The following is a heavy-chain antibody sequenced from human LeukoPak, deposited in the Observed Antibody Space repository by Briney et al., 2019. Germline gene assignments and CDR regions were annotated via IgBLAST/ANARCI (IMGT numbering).Heavy chain of an antibody. D-gene: IGHD5-24*01. CDR3: VTARRNANGYFPFDY. CDR1: GFTFINAW. V-gene: IGHV3-15*01. Sequence: PGGSLRLSCAASGFTFINAWMTWVRQVPGKGLEWVGRSKSKLDGETTEFAAPVSGRFTISRDDSKEMMFLQMDSLKTEDTAVYYCVTARRNANGYFPFDYWGQGALVAVS. J-gene: IGHJ4*02. CDR2: SKSKLDGETT.